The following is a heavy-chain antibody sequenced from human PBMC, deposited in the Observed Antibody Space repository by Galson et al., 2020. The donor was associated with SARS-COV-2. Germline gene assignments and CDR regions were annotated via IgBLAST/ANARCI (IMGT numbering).Heavy chain of an antibody. V-gene: IGHV3-30*04. Sequence: GESLKISCAASGFTFSSYAMHWVRQAPGKGLEWVAVISYDGSNKYYADSVKGRFTISRDNSKNTLYLQMNSLRAEDTAVYYCARDPRVGYRSWGYYFDYWGQGTLVTVSS. J-gene: IGHJ4*02. CDR3: ARDPRVGYRSWGYYFDY. CDR2: ISYDGSNK. D-gene: IGHD5-18*01. CDR1: GFTFSSYA.